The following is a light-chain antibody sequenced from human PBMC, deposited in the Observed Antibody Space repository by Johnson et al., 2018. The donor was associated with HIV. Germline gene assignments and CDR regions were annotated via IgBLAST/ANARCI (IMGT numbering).Light chain of an antibody. CDR1: NSNIGNNY. CDR2: DPY. J-gene: IGLJ1*01. Sequence: FVLTQSPSVSAAPGQKVTISCSGSNSNIGNNYISWYQQLPRTAPKLLIYDPYKRPSGIPDRFSASTSGTSATLGLTGLQTGDEADYYCGTWDSSLNAYVFVTGTKVTVL. CDR3: GTWDSSLNAYV. V-gene: IGLV1-51*01.